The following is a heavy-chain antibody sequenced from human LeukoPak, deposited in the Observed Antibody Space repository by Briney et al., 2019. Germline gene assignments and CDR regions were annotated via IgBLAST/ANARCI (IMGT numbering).Heavy chain of an antibody. D-gene: IGHD6-13*01. CDR2: ISYDESDK. CDR1: GFTFSSYA. Sequence: GGSLRLSCAASGFTFSSYAMHWVRQAPGKGLEWVAVISYDESDKYYADSVKGRFTVSRDNSKNMLYLQMNSLRAEDTAVYYCARGQAAAGTMDYWGQGTLVTVSS. CDR3: ARGQAAAGTMDY. V-gene: IGHV3-30-3*01. J-gene: IGHJ4*02.